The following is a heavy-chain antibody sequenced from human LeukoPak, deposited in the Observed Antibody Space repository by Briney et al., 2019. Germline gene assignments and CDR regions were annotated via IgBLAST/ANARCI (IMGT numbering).Heavy chain of an antibody. D-gene: IGHD2-21*02. J-gene: IGHJ4*02. V-gene: IGHV3-30*18. CDR3: AKDWAPCCGGDCYFNY. CDR2: ISYDGSNK. CDR1: GFIVSNCG. Sequence: GGSLRLSCAASGFIVSNCGMHGVRQAPGKGLEWVAVISYDGSNKNYADSVKGRFTISRDSSKNTLYLQMNSLRVEDTAVYYCAKDWAPCCGGDCYFNYWGQGTLVTVSS.